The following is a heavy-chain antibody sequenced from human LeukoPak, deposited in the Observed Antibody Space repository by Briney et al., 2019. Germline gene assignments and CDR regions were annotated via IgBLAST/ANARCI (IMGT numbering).Heavy chain of an antibody. CDR2: ISSSSSTI. J-gene: IGHJ6*03. CDR1: GFTFSSYS. Sequence: PGGSLRLSCAASGFTFSSYSMNWVRQAPGKGLEWVSYISSSSSTIYYADSVKGRFTISRDNAKNSLYLQMNSLRAEDTAVYYCARDYSDSSGYHYIDYYYMDVWGKGTTVTVSS. D-gene: IGHD3-22*01. CDR3: ARDYSDSSGYHYIDYYYMDV. V-gene: IGHV3-48*01.